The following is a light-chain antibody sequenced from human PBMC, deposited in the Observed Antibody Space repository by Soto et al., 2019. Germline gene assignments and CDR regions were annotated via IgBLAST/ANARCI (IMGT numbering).Light chain of an antibody. CDR1: QRVSSRY. Sequence: EIVLTQSPGTLSLSPGERATLSCRASQRVSSRYLAWYQQKHGQAPRLLIYGASGKPTGIPDRFSGSVSGTDFTLTISRLETEDFAEYYCQQYGSSPTVTFGQGTRLEIK. CDR2: GAS. V-gene: IGKV3-20*01. J-gene: IGKJ5*01. CDR3: QQYGSSPTVT.